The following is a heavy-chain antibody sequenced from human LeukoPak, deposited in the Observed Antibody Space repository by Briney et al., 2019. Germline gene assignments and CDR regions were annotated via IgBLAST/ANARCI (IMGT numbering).Heavy chain of an antibody. D-gene: IGHD5-18*01. J-gene: IGHJ4*02. CDR1: GFTFSSYW. V-gene: IGHV3-74*01. Sequence: PGGSLRLSCAASGFTFSSYWMHWVRQAPGKGLVWVSRINSDGSSTSYAASVKGRFTISSANAKNTLYLQMNSLRAEDTAVYYCARGPRYSYGPDFDYWGQGTLVTVSS. CDR3: ARGPRYSYGPDFDY. CDR2: INSDGSST.